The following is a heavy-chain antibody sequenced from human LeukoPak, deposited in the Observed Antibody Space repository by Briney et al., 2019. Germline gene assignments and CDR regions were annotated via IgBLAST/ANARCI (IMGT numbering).Heavy chain of an antibody. J-gene: IGHJ3*02. D-gene: IGHD6-19*01. V-gene: IGHV3-30*03. CDR2: ISYAGSDK. CDR3: ARTGYSSGWLPI. CDR1: GFTFSSHG. Sequence: GRSLRLSCAASGFTFSSHGIHWVRQAPGKGLEWVAVISYAGSDKYYADSVKGRFTISRDNSKNTLNLQMNSLRAEDTAVYYCARTGYSSGWLPIWGQGTMVTVSS.